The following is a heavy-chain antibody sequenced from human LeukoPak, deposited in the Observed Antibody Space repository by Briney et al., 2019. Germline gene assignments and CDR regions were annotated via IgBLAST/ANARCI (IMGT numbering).Heavy chain of an antibody. CDR1: GYTFTSYD. J-gene: IGHJ5*02. Sequence: ASVKVSCKASGYTFTSYDINWVRQATGQGLEWMGWMNPNSGNTGYAQKFQGRVTMTRNTSISTAYMELSSLRSEDTAVYYCAREDSYDYVWGSYNWFDPWGQGTLVTVSS. CDR3: AREDSYDYVWGSYNWFDP. D-gene: IGHD3-16*01. V-gene: IGHV1-8*01. CDR2: MNPNSGNT.